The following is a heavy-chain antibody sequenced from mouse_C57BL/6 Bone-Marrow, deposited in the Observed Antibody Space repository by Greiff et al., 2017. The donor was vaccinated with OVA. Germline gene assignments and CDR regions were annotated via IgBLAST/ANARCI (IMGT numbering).Heavy chain of an antibody. CDR2: INPNNGGT. J-gene: IGHJ4*01. Sequence: VQLKQSGPELVKPGASVKMSCKASGYTFTDYNMHWVKQSHGKSLEWIGYINPNNGGTSYNQKFKGKATLTVNKSSSTAYMDLRSLTSEDSAVYYCARAYYYGSLYAMDYWGQGTSVTVSS. CDR1: GYTFTDYN. V-gene: IGHV1-22*01. D-gene: IGHD1-1*01. CDR3: ARAYYYGSLYAMDY.